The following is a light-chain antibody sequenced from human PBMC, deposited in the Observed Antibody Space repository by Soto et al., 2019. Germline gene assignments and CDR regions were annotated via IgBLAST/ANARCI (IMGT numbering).Light chain of an antibody. Sequence: QYVLTQPPSASGPPGQKVTIVCSGRTSNIGTNSVNWYQQLPGRAPKLLIYSNNQRPSGVPDRFSGSKSGTSASLAISGLQSEDEADYYCAVWDDSLNGLWVFGGGTKVTVL. CDR3: AVWDDSLNGLWV. J-gene: IGLJ3*02. CDR2: SNN. V-gene: IGLV1-44*01. CDR1: TSNIGTNS.